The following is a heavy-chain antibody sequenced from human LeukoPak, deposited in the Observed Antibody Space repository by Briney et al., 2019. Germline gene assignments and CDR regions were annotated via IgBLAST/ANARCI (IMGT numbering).Heavy chain of an antibody. Sequence: PGGSLRLSCAASGFTFSSYTINWVRQAPGKGLEWVSSISGSSSYIYYADSVKGRFAISRDNAKNSLHLQMNSLRADDTAVYYCARDTGTTVKPNDYWGQGTLVTVSS. CDR3: ARDTGTTVKPNDY. CDR2: ISGSSSYI. V-gene: IGHV3-21*01. J-gene: IGHJ4*02. D-gene: IGHD4-17*01. CDR1: GFTFSSYT.